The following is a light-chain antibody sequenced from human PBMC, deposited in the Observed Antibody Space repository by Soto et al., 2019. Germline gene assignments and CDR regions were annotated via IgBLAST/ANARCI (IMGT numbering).Light chain of an antibody. CDR1: QSVSSSN. Sequence: EIVLTQSPGTLSLSPGERATLSCRASQSVSSSNLAWYQQKPGQAPRVLIYGASSRATGIPDRFSGSGSGTEFTLTISRLEPEDFAVYFCQQYGNSPPNTFGQGTKVAIK. J-gene: IGKJ2*01. V-gene: IGKV3-20*01. CDR2: GAS. CDR3: QQYGNSPPNT.